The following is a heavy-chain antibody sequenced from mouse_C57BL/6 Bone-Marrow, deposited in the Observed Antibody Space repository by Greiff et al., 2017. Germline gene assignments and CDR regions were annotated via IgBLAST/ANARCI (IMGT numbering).Heavy chain of an antibody. D-gene: IGHD2-4*01. CDR2: IDPEKGDT. J-gene: IGHJ4*01. V-gene: IGHV14-4*01. CDR3: TTYDYDGGYAMDY. CDR1: GFNIKDDY. Sequence: VQLQQSGAELVRPGASVKLSCTASGFNIKDDYMHWVKQRPEQGLEWIGWIDPEKGDTEYASKFQGKATITADTSSNTAYLQLSSLTSEDTAVYYCTTYDYDGGYAMDYWGQGTSVTVSS.